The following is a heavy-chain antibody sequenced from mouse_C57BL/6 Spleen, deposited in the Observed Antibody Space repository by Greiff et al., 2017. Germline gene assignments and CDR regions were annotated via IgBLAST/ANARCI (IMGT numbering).Heavy chain of an antibody. CDR3: ARWGDYDAWFAY. CDR1: GYTFTDYN. V-gene: IGHV1-18*01. Sequence: EVQLQQSGPELVKPGASVKIPCKASGYTFTDYNMDWVKQSHGKSLEWIGDINPNNGGTIYNQKFKGKATLTVDKSSSTAYMELRSLTSEDTAVYDCARWGDYDAWFAYWGQGTLVTVSA. D-gene: IGHD2-4*01. CDR2: INPNNGGT. J-gene: IGHJ3*01.